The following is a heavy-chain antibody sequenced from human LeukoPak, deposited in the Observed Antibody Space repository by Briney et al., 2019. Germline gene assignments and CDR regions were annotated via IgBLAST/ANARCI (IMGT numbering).Heavy chain of an antibody. J-gene: IGHJ4*02. CDR1: GDSISSSSSY. D-gene: IGHD5-24*01. Sequence: SETLSLTCTVSGDSISSSSSYWGWIRQPPGKGLEWIGSIYYSGSTYYNTSLKSRVTISVDTSKNQFSLKLSSVTAADTAVYYCAAGQGERWLQLDWGQGTLVTVSS. CDR3: AAGQGERWLQLD. CDR2: IYYSGST. V-gene: IGHV4-39*07.